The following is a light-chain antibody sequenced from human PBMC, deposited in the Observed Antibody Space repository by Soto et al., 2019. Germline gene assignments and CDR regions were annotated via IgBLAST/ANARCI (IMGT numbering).Light chain of an antibody. CDR3: QTWGTGIVV. J-gene: IGLJ2*01. CDR2: LNSDGSQ. V-gene: IGLV4-69*01. CDR1: RGHSSYV. Sequence: QSVLTQSPSASAALGASVKRTCTLSRGHSSYVIAWHQQQPEKRPRYLMKLNSDGSQTNGDGIPDRFTGSSSGAERYLTICSLQCEDDADYYCQTWGTGIVVFGGGTKLPVL.